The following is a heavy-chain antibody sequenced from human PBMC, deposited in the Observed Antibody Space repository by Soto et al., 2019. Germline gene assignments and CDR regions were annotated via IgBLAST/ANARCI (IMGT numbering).Heavy chain of an antibody. CDR2: IDWDDDK. J-gene: IGHJ4*02. CDR1: GFSLNTAGMR. D-gene: IGHD3-10*01. CDR3: ALIRDYYTSGRYYVFDY. Sequence: SGPTLVNPTQTLTLTCSFSGFSLNTAGMRVSWVRQAPGKALEWLARIDWDDDKFYNTSLKTRLTISKDTSKSQVVLTLTNMDPVDTATYYCALIRDYYTSGRYYVFDYWGQGTLVTVSS. V-gene: IGHV2-70*04.